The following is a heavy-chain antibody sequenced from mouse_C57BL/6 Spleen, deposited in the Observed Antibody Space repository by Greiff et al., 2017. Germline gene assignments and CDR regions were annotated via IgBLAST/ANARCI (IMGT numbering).Heavy chain of an antibody. D-gene: IGHD2-2*01. Sequence: QVQLQQSGAELVMPGASVKLSCKASGYTFTSYWMHWVKQRPGQGLEWIGEIDPSDSYTNYNQKFKGKSTLTVDKSSSTAYMQLSSLTSEDSAVYYCARRGYYGYDGVFAYWGQGTLVTVSA. CDR3: ARRGYYGYDGVFAY. V-gene: IGHV1-69*01. J-gene: IGHJ3*01. CDR1: GYTFTSYW. CDR2: IDPSDSYT.